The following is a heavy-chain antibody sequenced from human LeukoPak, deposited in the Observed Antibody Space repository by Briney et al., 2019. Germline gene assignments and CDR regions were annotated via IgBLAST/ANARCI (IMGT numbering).Heavy chain of an antibody. Sequence: SETLSLTCTVSGGSISSYYWSWIRQPPGKGLEWIGYIYYSGSTNYNPSLKSRVTISVDTSKNQFSLKLSSVTAADTAVYYCATGPQFYYYYTDVWGKGTTVTVSS. J-gene: IGHJ6*03. CDR3: ATGPQFYYYYTDV. CDR2: IYYSGST. V-gene: IGHV4-59*01. CDR1: GGSISSYY.